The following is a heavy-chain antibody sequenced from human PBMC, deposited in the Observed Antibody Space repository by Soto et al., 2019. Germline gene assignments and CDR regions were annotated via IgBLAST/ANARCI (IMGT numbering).Heavy chain of an antibody. V-gene: IGHV3-30*18. CDR2: ISYDVTNK. D-gene: IGHD6-19*01. CDR1: GFSFSSYG. CDR3: AKDLRIAVAGTDYFDS. J-gene: IGHJ4*02. Sequence: LRLSCAASGFSFSSYGMHWVRQAPGKGLEWVAVISYDVTNKYYADSVKGRFTISRDNSKNTLYLQMNSLGAEDTAVYYCAKDLRIAVAGTDYFDSWGQGTLVTV.